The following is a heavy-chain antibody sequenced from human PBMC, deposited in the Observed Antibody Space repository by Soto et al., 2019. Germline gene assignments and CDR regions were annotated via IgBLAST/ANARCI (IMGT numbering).Heavy chain of an antibody. D-gene: IGHD3-10*01. CDR3: ARAKIYYYGSGSRYLNNPYYMDV. V-gene: IGHV3-11*01. CDR1: GFTFSDYF. CDR2: IGSSVNTI. J-gene: IGHJ6*03. Sequence: QVHLVESGGGLVKPGGSLRLSCAASGFTFSDYFMTWIRQAPGKGLEWVSYIGSSVNTIYYADSVKGRFTISRDDAKNSLFLKMNSLRAEDTAVYYCARAKIYYYGSGSRYLNNPYYMDVWGKGTTITVSS.